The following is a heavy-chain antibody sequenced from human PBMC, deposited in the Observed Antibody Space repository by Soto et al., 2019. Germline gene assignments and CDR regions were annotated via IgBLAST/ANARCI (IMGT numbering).Heavy chain of an antibody. CDR3: ERYRCSGDNRYYDFYYGLDV. D-gene: IGHD2-15*01. V-gene: IGHV3-30*04. Sequence: VGSLRLSFEASGFIFDNYAMHRVRQAPGKGREWVAVTSYDGSDQYYADSVNGRLTISRDNSKNTLFLQVHSLSAEDTAVYYCERYRCSGDNRYYDFYYGLDVWGRGTSVIVSS. J-gene: IGHJ6*02. CDR2: TSYDGSDQ. CDR1: GFIFDNYA.